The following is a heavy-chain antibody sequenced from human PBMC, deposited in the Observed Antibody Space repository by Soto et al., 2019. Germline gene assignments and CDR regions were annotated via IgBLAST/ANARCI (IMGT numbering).Heavy chain of an antibody. CDR1: GFTFSSYS. V-gene: IGHV3-21*01. CDR2: ISSSSSYI. CDR3: ARSFGSYGYYYYYGMDV. J-gene: IGHJ6*02. D-gene: IGHD1-26*01. Sequence: EVQLVESGGGLVKPGGSLRLSCAASGFTFSSYSMNWVRQAPGKGLEWVSSISSSSSYIYYADSVKGRFTISRDNAKNSLYLQMNSLRAEDTAVYYCARSFGSYGYYYYYGMDVWGQGTTVTVSS.